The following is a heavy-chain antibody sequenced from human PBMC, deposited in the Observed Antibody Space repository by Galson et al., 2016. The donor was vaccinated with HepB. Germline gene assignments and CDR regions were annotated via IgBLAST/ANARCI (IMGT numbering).Heavy chain of an antibody. J-gene: IGHJ4*02. D-gene: IGHD5-18*01. CDR2: IDPTDSYT. CDR1: GYNFPDYW. CDR3: ARHGDVDTAMVPFHS. V-gene: IGHV5-10-1*01. Sequence: QSGAEVKEPGESLTISCKGSGYNFPDYWISWVRQMPGKGLEWMGRIDPTDSYTNYSPSFQGHVTISADSSINTAYLRWRSLKASDTAIYYCARHGDVDTAMVPFHSWGQGSLVIVSS.